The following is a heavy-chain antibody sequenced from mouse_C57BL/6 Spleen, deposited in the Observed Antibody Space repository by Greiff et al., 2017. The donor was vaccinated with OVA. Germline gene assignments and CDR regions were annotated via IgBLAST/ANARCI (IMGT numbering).Heavy chain of an antibody. V-gene: IGHV1-76*01. Sequence: VQLQESGAELVRPGASVKLSCKASGYTFTDYYINWVKQRPGQGLEWIARLYPGSGNTYYNEKFKGKATLTAEKSSSTAYMQLSSLTSEDSAVYFCARRGGYAMDYWGQGTSITVSS. J-gene: IGHJ4*01. CDR3: ARRGGYAMDY. CDR2: LYPGSGNT. CDR1: GYTFTDYY.